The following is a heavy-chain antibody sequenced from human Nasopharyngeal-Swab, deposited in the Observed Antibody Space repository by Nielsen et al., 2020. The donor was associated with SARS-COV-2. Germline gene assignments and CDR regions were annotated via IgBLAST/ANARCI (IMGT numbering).Heavy chain of an antibody. Sequence: WVRQAPGQGLEWMGGIIPIFGTANYAQKFQGRVTITADKSTSTAYMELGSLRSEDTAVHYCARGDIVVVPAAIDTSLFDYWGQGTLVTVSS. D-gene: IGHD2-2*01. J-gene: IGHJ4*02. CDR2: IIPIFGTA. V-gene: IGHV1-69*06. CDR3: ARGDIVVVPAAIDTSLFDY.